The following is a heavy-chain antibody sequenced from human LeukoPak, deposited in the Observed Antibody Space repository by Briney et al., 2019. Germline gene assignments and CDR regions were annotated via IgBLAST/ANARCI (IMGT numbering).Heavy chain of an antibody. D-gene: IGHD3-22*01. CDR1: GGSISRYY. CDR2: IYESGST. V-gene: IGHV4-59*01. Sequence: PSETLSLTCTVSGGSISRYYWSWIRQPPGKGLEWIGYIYESGSTNYNPSLKSRVTISVHTSKNQFSLKLSSVTAADTAVHYCASVDYIRGYYDSSGYYYWFDPWGQGTLVTVSS. J-gene: IGHJ5*02. CDR3: ASVDYIRGYYDSSGYYYWFDP.